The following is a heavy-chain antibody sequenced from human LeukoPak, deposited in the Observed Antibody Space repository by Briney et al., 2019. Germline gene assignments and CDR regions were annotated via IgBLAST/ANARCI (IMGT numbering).Heavy chain of an antibody. D-gene: IGHD4-17*01. CDR3: ARGVWHGDYDGMDV. Sequence: ASVKVSCKASGYTFTGYDMHWVRQAPGQGLEGMGWINPNSGGTNYAQKFQGRATMTRDTSISTAYMELSRLRSDDTAVYYCARGVWHGDYDGMDVWGQGTTVTVSS. J-gene: IGHJ6*02. CDR2: INPNSGGT. V-gene: IGHV1-2*02. CDR1: GYTFTGYD.